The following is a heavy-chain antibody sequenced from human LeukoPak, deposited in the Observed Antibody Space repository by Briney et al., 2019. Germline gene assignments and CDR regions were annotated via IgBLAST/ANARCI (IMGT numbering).Heavy chain of an antibody. J-gene: IGHJ4*02. Sequence: SQTLSPTCAISGDSVSSNSAAWNWIRQSPSRGLEWLGRTYYRSKWYNDYAVSVKSRITINPDTSKNQFSLQLNSVAPEDTAVYYCARDRWERDYYGSGSNTGFDYWGQGTLVTVSS. CDR2: TYYRSKWYN. V-gene: IGHV6-1*01. CDR1: GDSVSSNSAA. CDR3: ARDRWERDYYGSGSNTGFDY. D-gene: IGHD3-10*01.